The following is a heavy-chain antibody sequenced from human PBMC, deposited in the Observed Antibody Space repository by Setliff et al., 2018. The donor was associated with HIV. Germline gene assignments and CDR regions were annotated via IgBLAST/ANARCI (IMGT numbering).Heavy chain of an antibody. V-gene: IGHV3-7*01. CDR1: GFTFSSYA. Sequence: GGSLRLSCAVSGFTFSSYAMSWVRQSAGKGLEWLANINQDGSEKKYVDSVKGRFILSRDNAKNSLYLQMNSLRAEDTAVYYCARRKYYYDSTAYFHYKYYGLDVWGQGTTVTVSS. D-gene: IGHD3-22*01. CDR3: ARRKYYYDSTAYFHYKYYGLDV. CDR2: INQDGSEK. J-gene: IGHJ6*02.